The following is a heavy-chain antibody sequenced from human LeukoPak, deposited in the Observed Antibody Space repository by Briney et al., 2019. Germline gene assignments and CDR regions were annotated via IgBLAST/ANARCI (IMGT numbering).Heavy chain of an antibody. Sequence: SETLSLTCTVSGGSISSSSYYWGWIRQPPGKGLEWIGSIYYSGSTYYNPSLKSRVTISVDTSKNQFSLKLSSVTAADTAVYYCARLSGYDWESFCDYWGQGTLVTVSS. J-gene: IGHJ4*02. CDR1: GGSISSSSYY. V-gene: IGHV4-39*01. D-gene: IGHD5-12*01. CDR2: IYYSGST. CDR3: ARLSGYDWESFCDY.